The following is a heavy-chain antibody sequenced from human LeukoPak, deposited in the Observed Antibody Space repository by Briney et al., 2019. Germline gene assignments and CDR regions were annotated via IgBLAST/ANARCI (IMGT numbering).Heavy chain of an antibody. CDR1: SGSISSSSYY. CDR2: IYYSGST. J-gene: IGHJ3*02. V-gene: IGHV4-39*01. Sequence: SETLSLTCTVSSGSISSSSYYWGWIRQPPGKGLEWIGSIYYSGSTYYNPSLKSRVTLSVDTSKNQFSLKLRSVTAADTAVYYCARQERGYDGSGHRAFDIWGQGTMVTISS. D-gene: IGHD3-22*01. CDR3: ARQERGYDGSGHRAFDI.